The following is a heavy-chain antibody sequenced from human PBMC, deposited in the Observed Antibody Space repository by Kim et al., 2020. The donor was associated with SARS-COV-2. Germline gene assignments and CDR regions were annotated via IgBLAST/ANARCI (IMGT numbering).Heavy chain of an antibody. CDR3: ARAPYSSGSFGY. D-gene: IGHD3-10*01. Sequence: YHAHSVRSRCTISRDNSKNTLYLQKNSRRAEDTVVYYCARAPYSSGSFGYWGQGTLVTVSS. V-gene: IGHV3-53*01. J-gene: IGHJ4*02.